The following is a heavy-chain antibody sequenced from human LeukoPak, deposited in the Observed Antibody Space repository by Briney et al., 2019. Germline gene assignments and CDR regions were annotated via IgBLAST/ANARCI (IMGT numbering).Heavy chain of an antibody. V-gene: IGHV5-51*01. J-gene: IGHJ3*02. D-gene: IGHD3-16*02. Sequence: GESLKISCKGSGYSFTSYWIGWVRQMPGKGLEWMGIIYPGDSDTGYSPSFQGQVTISADKSISTAYLQWSSLKASDTAMYYCARRAHSYDYVWGSYRLDAFDIWGQGTMVTVSS. CDR2: IYPGDSDT. CDR3: ARRAHSYDYVWGSYRLDAFDI. CDR1: GYSFTSYW.